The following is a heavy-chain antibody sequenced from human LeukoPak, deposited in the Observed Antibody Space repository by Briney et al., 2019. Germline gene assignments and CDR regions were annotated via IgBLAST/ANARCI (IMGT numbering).Heavy chain of an antibody. CDR2: IYSGGST. J-gene: IGHJ4*02. CDR1: GFTVSTDY. CDR3: ARGGIGVAGDFEY. V-gene: IGHV3-53*01. D-gene: IGHD6-19*01. Sequence: GGSLSLSCAASGFTVSTDYMNWVRQAPGKGLEWVSVIYSGGSTYYADSVKGRFTISRDNSKNTLYLQMNSLRAEDTAVYYCARGGIGVAGDFEYWGQGTLVTVSS.